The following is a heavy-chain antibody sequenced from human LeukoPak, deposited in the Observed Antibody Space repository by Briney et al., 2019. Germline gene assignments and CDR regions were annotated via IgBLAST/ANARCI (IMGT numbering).Heavy chain of an antibody. D-gene: IGHD1-7*01. CDR2: FDPEDGET. Sequence: GASVKVSCKVSGYTLTELSMHWVRQAPGKGLEWMGGFDPEDGETIYAQKFQGRVTMTRDMSTSTAYMELSSLRSEATAVYYCARNLGLELKNWFDPWGQGTLVTVSS. J-gene: IGHJ5*02. V-gene: IGHV1-24*01. CDR3: ARNLGLELKNWFDP. CDR1: GYTLTELS.